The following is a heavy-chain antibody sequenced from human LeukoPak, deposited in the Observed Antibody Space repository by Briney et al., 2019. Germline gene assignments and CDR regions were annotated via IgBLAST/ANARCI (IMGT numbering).Heavy chain of an antibody. CDR2: IDGSGIT. Sequence: SETLSLTCTVSGGSISNNYWSWIRQAAGEGLEWIGRIDGSGITNYNPSLNNRVSMSVDTSNNQFSLKLTSMTASDTAVYYCARRDSSGWYFDTGGQGTRVTVSS. J-gene: IGHJ4*02. CDR1: GGSISNNY. V-gene: IGHV4-4*07. D-gene: IGHD6-25*01. CDR3: ARRDSSGWYFDT.